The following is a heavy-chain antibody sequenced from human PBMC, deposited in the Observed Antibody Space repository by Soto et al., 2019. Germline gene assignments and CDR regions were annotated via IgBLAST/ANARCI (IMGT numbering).Heavy chain of an antibody. J-gene: IGHJ6*02. CDR3: ATGTIFGVVISYGMDV. V-gene: IGHV1-24*01. CDR1: GYTFTGYY. D-gene: IGHD3-3*01. Sequence: ASVKVSCKASGYTFTGYYMHWVRQAPGKGLEWMGGFDPEDGETIYAQKFQGRVTMTEDTSTDTAYMELSSLRSEDTAVYYCATGTIFGVVISYGMDVWGQGTTVTVSS. CDR2: FDPEDGET.